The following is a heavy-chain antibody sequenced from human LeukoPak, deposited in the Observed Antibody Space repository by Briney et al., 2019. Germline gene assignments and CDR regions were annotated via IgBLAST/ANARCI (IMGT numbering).Heavy chain of an antibody. CDR1: GGSFSGYY. J-gene: IGHJ4*02. CDR3: ARGLHYYYDSSGYPFDY. Sequence: PSETLSLTCAVYGGSFSGYYWSWIRQPPGKGLEWIGEINHSGSTNYNPSLKSRVTTSVDTSKNQFSLKLSSVTAADTAVYYCARGLHYYYDSSGYPFDYWGQGTLVTVSS. V-gene: IGHV4-34*01. D-gene: IGHD3-22*01. CDR2: INHSGST.